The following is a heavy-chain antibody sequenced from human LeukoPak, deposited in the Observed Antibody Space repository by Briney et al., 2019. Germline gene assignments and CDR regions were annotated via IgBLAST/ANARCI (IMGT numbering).Heavy chain of an antibody. CDR3: ARSPSGGCWTGYPPYFYN. CDR2: ILPGDSDT. D-gene: IGHD3/OR15-3a*01. CDR1: GYSFCTHW. J-gene: IGHJ4*02. Sequence: GESLKISCKGSGYSFCTHWIGWVRQMPGKGLEWMGIILPGDSDTRYSPSFRGQVTISADMSVRTAPLQWASLHASDTALYYCARSPSGGCWTGYPPYFYNWGQGTLVTVSP. V-gene: IGHV5-51*01.